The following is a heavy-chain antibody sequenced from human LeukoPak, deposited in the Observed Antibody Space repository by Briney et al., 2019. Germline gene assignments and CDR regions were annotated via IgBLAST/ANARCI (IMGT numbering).Heavy chain of an antibody. J-gene: IGHJ3*02. CDR1: GYTFTSYY. Sequence: ASVKVSCKASGYTFTSYYMHWVRQAPGQGLEWMGIINPSGGSTSYAQKFQGRVTMTRDTSTSTVYMELSSLRSEDTAVYYCARDYGKSKMVRGRWAFDIWGQGTMVTVSS. CDR2: INPSGGST. CDR3: ARDYGKSKMVRGRWAFDI. D-gene: IGHD3-10*01. V-gene: IGHV1-46*01.